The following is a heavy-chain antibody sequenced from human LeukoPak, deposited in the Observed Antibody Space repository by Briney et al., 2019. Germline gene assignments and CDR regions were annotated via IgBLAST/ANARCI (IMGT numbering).Heavy chain of an antibody. V-gene: IGHV4-30-2*01. CDR2: IYHSGST. D-gene: IGHD3-3*01. J-gene: IGHJ3*02. CDR1: GGSISSGGYS. CDR3: ARAPHDVAFDI. Sequence: PSETLSLTCAVSGGSISSGGYSWSWIRQPPGKGLEWIGYIYHSGSTYYNPSLKSRVTISVDRSKNQFSLKLSSVTAADTAVYYCARAPHDVAFDIWGQGTMVTVSS.